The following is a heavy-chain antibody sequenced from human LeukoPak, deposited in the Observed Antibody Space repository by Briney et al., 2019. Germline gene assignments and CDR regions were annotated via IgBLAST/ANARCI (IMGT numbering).Heavy chain of an antibody. J-gene: IGHJ3*02. CDR1: GGTFSSYA. CDR3: ARRYCSSTSCYHPSGAFDI. V-gene: IGHV1-69*04. CDR2: IIPILGIA. D-gene: IGHD2-2*01. Sequence: AVKVSFKASGGTFSSYAISWVRQAPGQGLEWMGRIIPILGIANYPQKLQGRVTITAHKSTSTASIEPNSMRTEDTAVYYCARRYCSSTSCYHPSGAFDIWGQGTMVTVSS.